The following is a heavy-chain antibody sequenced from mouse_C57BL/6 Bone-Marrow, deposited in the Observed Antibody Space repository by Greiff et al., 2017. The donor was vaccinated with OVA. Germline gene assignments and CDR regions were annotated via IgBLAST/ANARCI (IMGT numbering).Heavy chain of an antibody. Sequence: VQGVESGAELVKPGASVKLSCKASGYTFTSYWMHWVKQRPGQGLEWIGMIHPNSGSTNYNEKFKSKATLTVDKSSSTAYMQLSSLTSEDSAVYYCARLKKNPYYDYDEGMDYWGQGTSVTVSS. V-gene: IGHV1-64*01. CDR2: IHPNSGST. D-gene: IGHD2-4*01. CDR1: GYTFTSYW. CDR3: ARLKKNPYYDYDEGMDY. J-gene: IGHJ4*01.